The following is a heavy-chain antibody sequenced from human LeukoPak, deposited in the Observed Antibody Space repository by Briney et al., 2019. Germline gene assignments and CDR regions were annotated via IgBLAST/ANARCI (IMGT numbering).Heavy chain of an antibody. CDR3: ARDSSSWSRGWFDP. CDR1: GFTFSSYE. CDR2: ISYDGSNK. Sequence: PGGSLRLSCAASGFTFSSYEMNWVRQAPGKGLEWVAVISYDGSNKFYADSVKGRFTISRDNSKNTLYLQMNSLRAEDTAVYYCARDSSSWSRGWFDPWGQGTLVTVSS. V-gene: IGHV3-30*04. D-gene: IGHD6-13*01. J-gene: IGHJ5*02.